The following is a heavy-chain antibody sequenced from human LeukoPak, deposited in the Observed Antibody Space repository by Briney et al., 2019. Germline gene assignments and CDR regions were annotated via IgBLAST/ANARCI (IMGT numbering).Heavy chain of an antibody. CDR2: IIPIFGTA. D-gene: IGHD3-22*01. Sequence: SVKVSCKASGGTFSSYAISWVRQAPGQGLEWMGGIIPIFGTANYAQKFQGRVTITADKSTSTAYMELSSLRSEDTAVYYCARDASPYYYDSSGYPRNWGQGTLVTVSS. J-gene: IGHJ4*02. V-gene: IGHV1-69*06. CDR1: GGTFSSYA. CDR3: ARDASPYYYDSSGYPRN.